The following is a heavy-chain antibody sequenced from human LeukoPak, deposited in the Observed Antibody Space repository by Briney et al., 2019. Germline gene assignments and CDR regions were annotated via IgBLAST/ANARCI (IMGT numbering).Heavy chain of an antibody. J-gene: IGHJ4*02. D-gene: IGHD3-22*01. Sequence: ASVKVSCKASGYTFTSYGIGWVRQAPGQGLEWMGWISAYNDNTNYAQKFQGRVTITADKSTSTAYMELSSLRSEDTAVYYCARGRDHYYDSSGYYHYWGQGTLVTVSS. V-gene: IGHV1-18*01. CDR3: ARGRDHYYDSSGYYHY. CDR2: ISAYNDNT. CDR1: GYTFTSYG.